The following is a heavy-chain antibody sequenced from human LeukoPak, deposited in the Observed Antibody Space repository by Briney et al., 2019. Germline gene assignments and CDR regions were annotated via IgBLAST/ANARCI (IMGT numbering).Heavy chain of an antibody. CDR2: IYYSGST. CDR3: ARARYGSGSYHFMDV. D-gene: IGHD3-10*01. J-gene: IGHJ6*03. CDR1: GGSLSSSSYY. Sequence: SQTLSLTCTVSGGSLSSSSYYWGWIRQPPGKGLEWIGSIYYSGSTYYNPSLKSRVTISVDTSKNQFSLKLSSVTAADTAVYYCARARYGSGSYHFMDVWGKGTTVTISS. V-gene: IGHV4-39*07.